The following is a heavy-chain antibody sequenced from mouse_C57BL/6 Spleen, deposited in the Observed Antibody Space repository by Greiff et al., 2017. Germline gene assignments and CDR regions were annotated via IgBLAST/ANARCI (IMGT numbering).Heavy chain of an antibody. CDR1: GYTFTSYW. CDR2: IYPGSGST. D-gene: IGHD3-2*02. V-gene: IGHV1-55*01. CDR3: ARGRQLRYEAMDY. J-gene: IGHJ4*01. Sequence: QVHVKQPGAELVKPGASVKMSCKASGYTFTSYWITWVKQRPGQGLEWIGDIYPGSGSTNYNEKFKSKATLTVDTSSRTAYMQLSSLTSEDSAVYYCARGRQLRYEAMDYWGQGTSVTVSS.